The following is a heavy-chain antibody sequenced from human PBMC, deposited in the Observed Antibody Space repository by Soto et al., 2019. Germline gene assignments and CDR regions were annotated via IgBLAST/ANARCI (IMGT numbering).Heavy chain of an antibody. CDR3: AHTLLWFGALGWYYYGMDV. J-gene: IGHJ6*02. CDR1: GFSLSTSGVG. Sequence: SGPTLVNPTQTLTLTCTFSGFSLSTSGVGVGWIRQPPGKALECLALIYWNDYKRYSPSLKISLTITKDTSKNQVVLTMTNMEPVDTATYYCAHTLLWFGALGWYYYGMDVWGQGTTVTVSS. D-gene: IGHD3-10*01. V-gene: IGHV2-5*01. CDR2: IYWNDYK.